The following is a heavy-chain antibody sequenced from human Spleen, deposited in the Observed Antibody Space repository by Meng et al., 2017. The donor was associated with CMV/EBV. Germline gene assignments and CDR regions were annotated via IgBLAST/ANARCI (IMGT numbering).Heavy chain of an antibody. D-gene: IGHD3-22*01. J-gene: IGHJ4*02. Sequence: WVRQASGKGLEWIGYIYYSGSTYYNPSLKSRVTISVDTSKNQFSLKLSSVTAADTAVYYCAREERYYDSSGYYYYWGQGTLVTVSS. CDR3: AREERYYDSSGYYYY. CDR2: IYYSGST. V-gene: IGHV4-31*02.